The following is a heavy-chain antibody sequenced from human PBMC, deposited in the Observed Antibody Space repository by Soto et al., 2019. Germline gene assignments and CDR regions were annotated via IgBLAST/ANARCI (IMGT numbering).Heavy chain of an antibody. CDR2: ISSSSSTI. D-gene: IGHD6-13*01. V-gene: IGHV3-48*01. CDR1: GFTFSSYS. CDR3: ARDQRQQQLGPVHYFDY. Sequence: GGSLRLSCAASGFTFSSYSMNWVRQAPGKGLEWVSYISSSSSTIYYADSVKGRFTISRDNAKNSLYLQMNSLRAEDTAVYYCARDQRQQQLGPVHYFDYWGQGTLVTVSS. J-gene: IGHJ4*02.